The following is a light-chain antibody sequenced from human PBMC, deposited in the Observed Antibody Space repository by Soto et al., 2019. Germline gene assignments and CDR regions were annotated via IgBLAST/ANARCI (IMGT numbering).Light chain of an antibody. CDR1: QGIGNA. V-gene: IGKV1-17*01. J-gene: IGKJ1*01. CDR2: GAS. Sequence: DIQMTQSPSSLSASVGDRFTMSCRASQGIGNALVWYQQKPGKPPKVLIYGASNLQSGVPPRFSGSGSGTEFTLTISSLQPDDFATYYCQQYNSYSGTFGQGTKVDIK. CDR3: QQYNSYSGT.